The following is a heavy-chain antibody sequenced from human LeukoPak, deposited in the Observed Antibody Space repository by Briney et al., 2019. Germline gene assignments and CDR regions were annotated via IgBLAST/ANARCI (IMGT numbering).Heavy chain of an antibody. Sequence: GGSLRLSCAASGFTFSSYWMSWVRQAPGKGLEWVANIKQDGSEKYYVDSVKGRFTISRDNSKYTLYLQMNSLRAEDTAVYYCAKEGKTRNWNYYQAKPVYWGQGTLVTVSS. D-gene: IGHD1-7*01. CDR2: IKQDGSEK. J-gene: IGHJ4*02. CDR3: AKEGKTRNWNYYQAKPVY. V-gene: IGHV3-7*03. CDR1: GFTFSSYW.